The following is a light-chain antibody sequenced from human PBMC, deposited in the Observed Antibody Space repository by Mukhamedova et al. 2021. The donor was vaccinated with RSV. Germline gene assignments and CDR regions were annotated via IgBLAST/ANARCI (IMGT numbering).Light chain of an antibody. CDR3: QQTYRAFT. CDR2: ATS. Sequence: WYQRRVHGKAPNLLIFATSSLQSGVSSRFSGSGSETDFTLTISSLEPEDFATYYCQQTYRAFTXCPGTRVDIK. V-gene: IGKV1-39*01. J-gene: IGKJ3*01.